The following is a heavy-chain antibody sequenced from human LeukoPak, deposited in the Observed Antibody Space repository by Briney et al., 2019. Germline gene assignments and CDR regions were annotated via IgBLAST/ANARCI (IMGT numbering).Heavy chain of an antibody. V-gene: IGHV4-34*01. Sequence: SETLSLTCAVYGGSFSGYYWSWIRQPPGKGLEWIGEINHSGSTNYNPSLKSRVTISVDTSKNQFSLKLSSVTAADTAVYYCARDLVGGSYYDYWGQGTLVTVSS. CDR3: ARDLVGGSYYDY. J-gene: IGHJ4*02. CDR2: INHSGST. CDR1: GGSFSGYY. D-gene: IGHD1-26*01.